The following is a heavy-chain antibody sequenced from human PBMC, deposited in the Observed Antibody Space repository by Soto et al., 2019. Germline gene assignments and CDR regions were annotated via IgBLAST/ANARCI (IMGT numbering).Heavy chain of an antibody. CDR1: GFTFSSYA. CDR2: ISGSGGST. V-gene: IGHV3-23*01. J-gene: IGHJ3*02. D-gene: IGHD2-2*01. CDR3: AKELVVVPAAILSHDAFDI. Sequence: GGSLRLSCAASGFTFSSYAMSWVRQAPGKGLEWVSAISGSGGSTYYADSVKGRFTISRDNSKNTLYLQMNSLRAEDTALYYCAKELVVVPAAILSHDAFDIWGQGTMVTVSS.